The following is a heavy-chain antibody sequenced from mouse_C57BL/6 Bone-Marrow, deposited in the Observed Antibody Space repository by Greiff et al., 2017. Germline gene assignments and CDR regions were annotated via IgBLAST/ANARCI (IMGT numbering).Heavy chain of an antibody. J-gene: IGHJ4*01. CDR1: GFTFSNYW. CDR3: TGLRGAMDD. CDR2: IRLKSDNYAT. V-gene: IGHV6-3*01. Sequence: EVQLVESGGGLVQPGGSMKLSCVASGFTFSNYWMNWVRQSPETGLEWVAQIRLKSDNYATHYAVSVKGRFTISRDDSKSSVYLQMNNLRAEDTGIYYCTGLRGAMDDWGQGTSVTVSS.